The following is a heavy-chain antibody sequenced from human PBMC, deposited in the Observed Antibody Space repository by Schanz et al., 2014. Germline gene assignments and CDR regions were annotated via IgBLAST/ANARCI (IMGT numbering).Heavy chain of an antibody. CDR2: INPSGGST. D-gene: IGHD2-8*02. Sequence: QVQLVQSGAEVKKPGASVKVSCKASGYTFTSDSMHWVRQAPGQGLEWMGMINPSGGSTTYAQKFQGRVTMTRDTSTSTVYMELSSLRSDDTAMYYCATMWGYCTATACQILEVLDVWGQGILXAVSS. CDR1: GYTFTSDS. J-gene: IGHJ4*02. CDR3: ATMWGYCTATACQILEVLDV. V-gene: IGHV1-46*01.